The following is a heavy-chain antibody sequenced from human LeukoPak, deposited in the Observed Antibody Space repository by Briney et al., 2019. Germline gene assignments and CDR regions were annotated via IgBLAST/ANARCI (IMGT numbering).Heavy chain of an antibody. CDR2: IVVGSGNT. J-gene: IGHJ4*02. CDR1: GFTLTSYA. D-gene: IGHD3-16*01. V-gene: IGHV1-58*02. Sequence: ASVKVSCKASGFTLTSYAMQWVRQARGQRLEWIGWIVVGSGNTNYAQKFQERVTITRDMSTSTAYMELSSLRSEDTAVYYCAARITDFDYWGQGTLVTVSS. CDR3: AARITDFDY.